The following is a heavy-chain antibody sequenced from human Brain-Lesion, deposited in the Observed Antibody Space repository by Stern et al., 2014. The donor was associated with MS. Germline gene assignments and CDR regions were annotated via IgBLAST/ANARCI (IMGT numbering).Heavy chain of an antibody. CDR3: ERNFRPPVNYYDALVY. CDR2: IYSSGGS. J-gene: IGHJ4*02. CDR1: GGAITSYY. V-gene: IGHV4-59*01. Sequence: VQLVESGPGLVKPSETLSLTCTVSGGAITSYYWSWIRQPPGKGLEWIGYIYSSGGSNYNPGRKSRVPMTVDTSKNPFSLNLSSVTATDTAVYDCERNFRPPVNYYDALVYWGQGTLVTVSS. D-gene: IGHD3-22*01.